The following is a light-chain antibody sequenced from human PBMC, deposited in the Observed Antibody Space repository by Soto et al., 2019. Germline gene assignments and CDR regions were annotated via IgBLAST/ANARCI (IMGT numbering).Light chain of an antibody. J-gene: IGKJ1*01. Sequence: EIVLTQSPATLSLSPGARATLSCRASQSVSSYLAWYQHKPGQAPRLLIYDASKRATGIPARFSGSGSGTDFTLTISSLEPEDFAVYYCQQRSNWPPTWTFGQGTRVEIK. V-gene: IGKV3-11*01. CDR2: DAS. CDR1: QSVSSY. CDR3: QQRSNWPPTWT.